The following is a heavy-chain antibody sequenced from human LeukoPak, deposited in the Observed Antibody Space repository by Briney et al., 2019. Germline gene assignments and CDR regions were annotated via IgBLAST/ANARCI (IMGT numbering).Heavy chain of an antibody. D-gene: IGHD2-8*01. CDR3: TRVGQSYSTSGQALDH. J-gene: IGHJ4*02. V-gene: IGHV3-48*04. CDR1: GFTVSSNS. Sequence: GGSLRLSCTVSGFTVSSNSMSWVRQAPGKGLEWISYISGSADTAYYADSVKGRFTMSRDNARNSLYLQMNSLGAEDTAVYYCTRVGQSYSTSGQALDHWGQGTLVTVSS. CDR2: ISGSADTA.